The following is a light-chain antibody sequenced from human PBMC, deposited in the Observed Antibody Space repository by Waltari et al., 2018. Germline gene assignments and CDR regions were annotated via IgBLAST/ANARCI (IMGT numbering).Light chain of an antibody. CDR3: AAWDDSLSGNWV. Sequence: QSVLTQPPSASGTPGQRVTLPSSGSRSNIGSNELYRYQQLPGTAPKPLIYKTNQRPSGVPDRLSGSKSGTSASLAISGLRSEDEADYFCAAWDDSLSGNWVFGGGTKVTVL. J-gene: IGLJ3*02. CDR1: RSNIGSNE. CDR2: KTN. V-gene: IGLV1-47*01.